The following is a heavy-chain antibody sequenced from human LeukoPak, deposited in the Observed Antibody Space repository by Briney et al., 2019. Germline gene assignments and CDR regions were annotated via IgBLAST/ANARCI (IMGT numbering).Heavy chain of an antibody. V-gene: IGHV4-30-2*01. J-gene: IGHJ4*02. D-gene: IGHD2-2*01. CDR3: ARAFVVVPAATDYFDY. Sequence: SETLSLTCTVSGGSISSGGYYWSWIRQPPGKGLEWIGYIYHSGSTYYNPSLKSRVTISVDRSKNQFSLKLSSVTAADTAVYYCARAFVVVPAATDYFDYWGQGTLVTVSS. CDR1: GGSISSGGYY. CDR2: IYHSGST.